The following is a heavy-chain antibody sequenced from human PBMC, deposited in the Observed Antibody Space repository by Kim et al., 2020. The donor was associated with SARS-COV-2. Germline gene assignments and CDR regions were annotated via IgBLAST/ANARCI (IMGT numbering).Heavy chain of an antibody. V-gene: IGHV3-74*03. CDR2: DESNT. J-gene: IGHJ4*02. CDR3: AKAYDD. Sequence: DESNTKYADSVKGRFTISRDNAKNTVYIQMNSLRGEDTAVYYCAKAYDDWGQGTLVTVSS. D-gene: IGHD2-21*01.